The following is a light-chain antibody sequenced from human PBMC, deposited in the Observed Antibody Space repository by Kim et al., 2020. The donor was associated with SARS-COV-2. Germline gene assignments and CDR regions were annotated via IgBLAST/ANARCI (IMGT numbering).Light chain of an antibody. Sequence: GSPGERATLHCRASQSVSSNLAWYQQKPGQAPRLLIYGASTRATGIPARFSGSGSGTEFTLTISSLQSEDFAVYYCQQYNNWPLTFGGGTKVDIK. CDR3: QQYNNWPLT. CDR1: QSVSSN. V-gene: IGKV3-15*01. CDR2: GAS. J-gene: IGKJ4*01.